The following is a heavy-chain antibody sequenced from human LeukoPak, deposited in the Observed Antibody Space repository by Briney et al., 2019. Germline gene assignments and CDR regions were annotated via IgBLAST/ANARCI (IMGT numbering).Heavy chain of an antibody. Sequence: GGSLRLSCAASGFAFSSYNMKRVRQAPGKGLEWVSFISTTSTYIYYADSVKGRFTVSRDNSKNLLYLQMDSLRVEDTAVYYCAKGLESSIWYTLIDYWGQGTLVTVSS. V-gene: IGHV3-21*06. D-gene: IGHD6-13*01. CDR2: ISTTSTYI. CDR3: AKGLESSIWYTLIDY. J-gene: IGHJ4*02. CDR1: GFAFSSYN.